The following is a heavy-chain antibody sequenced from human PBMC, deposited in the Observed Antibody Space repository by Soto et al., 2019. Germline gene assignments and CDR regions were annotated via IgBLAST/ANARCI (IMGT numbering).Heavy chain of an antibody. CDR2: IIPILGLA. Sequence: QVQLVQSGAEVKKPGSSVKVSCKASGGTFSSYTISGVRQSPGQGLEWMGRIIPILGLANYAQQFAGRVTITSDRSTRTDYRGLTSVRAEETDVYYCAMRGMDVWGQGTTVTVSS. V-gene: IGHV1-69*02. CDR1: GGTFSSYT. J-gene: IGHJ6*02. CDR3: AMRGMDV.